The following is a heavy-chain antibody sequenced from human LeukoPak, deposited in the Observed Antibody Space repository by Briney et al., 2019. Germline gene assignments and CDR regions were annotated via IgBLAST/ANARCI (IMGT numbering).Heavy chain of an antibody. D-gene: IGHD2-2*01. V-gene: IGHV3-11*06. Sequence: GGSLRLSCAASGFTFSDYYMSWIRRAPGKGLEGISYISSSSSYTTYADSVRGRFTISRDNAKNSLYVQMNYLRAEDAAVYYCARERDCRSTSCLDAFDIWGQGTMVTVSS. CDR3: ARERDCRSTSCLDAFDI. J-gene: IGHJ3*02. CDR1: GFTFSDYY. CDR2: ISSSSSYT.